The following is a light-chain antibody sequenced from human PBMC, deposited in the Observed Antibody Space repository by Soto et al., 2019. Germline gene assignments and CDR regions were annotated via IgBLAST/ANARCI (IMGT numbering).Light chain of an antibody. CDR2: GNT. CDR1: SSNIGTGYD. CDR3: QSFDSRRFYV. J-gene: IGLJ1*01. Sequence: QSVLTQPPSVSGAPGQRVTISCTGSSSNIGTGYDVHWYQQLPGTAPKLLIYGNTNRPSGVPDRFSGSKSGTSASLAITGLQADAEADYYCQSFDSRRFYVFGTGTKVTVL. V-gene: IGLV1-40*01.